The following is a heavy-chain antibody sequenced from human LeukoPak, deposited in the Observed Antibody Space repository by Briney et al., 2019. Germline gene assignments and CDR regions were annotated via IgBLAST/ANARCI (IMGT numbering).Heavy chain of an antibody. CDR2: ISTSGGTT. J-gene: IGHJ4*02. CDR1: GFTFTSYA. Sequence: GGSLRLSCAASGFTFTSYAMSWVRQTPGKGLEWVSAISTSGGTTYYADSVKGRFTISRDNSKNTLYLQMNSLRAEDTAVYYCAKGLMTVAATWRPYDYWGQGALVTVSS. D-gene: IGHD6-19*01. V-gene: IGHV3-23*01. CDR3: AKGLMTVAATWRPYDY.